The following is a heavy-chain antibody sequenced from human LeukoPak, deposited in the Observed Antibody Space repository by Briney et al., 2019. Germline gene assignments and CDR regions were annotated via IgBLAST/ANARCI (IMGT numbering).Heavy chain of an antibody. J-gene: IGHJ3*02. D-gene: IGHD6-13*01. CDR3: ARDLKQQLVLGAFDI. CDR1: GGSISNYY. Sequence: SETLSLTCTVSGGSISNYYWSWIRQPPGKGLEWIGYIYYSGSTNYNPSLKSRATISVDTSKNQFSLKSSSVTAADTALYYCARDLKQQLVLGAFDIWGQGTMVTVSS. V-gene: IGHV4-59*01. CDR2: IYYSGST.